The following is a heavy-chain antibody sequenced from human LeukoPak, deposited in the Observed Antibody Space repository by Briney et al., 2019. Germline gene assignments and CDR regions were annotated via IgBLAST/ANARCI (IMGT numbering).Heavy chain of an antibody. Sequence: PGRSLRLSCAASGXTFSSYAVHWVRQAPGKGQEWVAVISYDGSNKYYADSVKGRFTISRDNSKNTLYLQMNSLRAEDTAVYYCARANHDDSGYDLDYWGQGTLVTVSS. CDR2: ISYDGSNK. CDR1: GXTFSSYA. D-gene: IGHD5-12*01. J-gene: IGHJ4*02. CDR3: ARANHDDSGYDLDY. V-gene: IGHV3-30-3*01.